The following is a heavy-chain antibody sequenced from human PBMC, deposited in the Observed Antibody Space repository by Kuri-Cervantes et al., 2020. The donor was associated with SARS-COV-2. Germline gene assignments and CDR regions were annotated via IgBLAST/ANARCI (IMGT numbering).Heavy chain of an antibody. D-gene: IGHD2-2*01. CDR3: ARGGWFRKPAAISYYYYYMDV. V-gene: IGHV3-11*04. CDR1: GFTFDDYA. J-gene: IGHJ6*03. CDR2: ISSSGSTI. Sequence: GGSLRLSCAASGFTFDDYAMHWVRQAPGKGLEWVSYISSSGSTIYYADSVKGRFTISRDNAKNSLYLQMNSLRAEDTAVYYCARGGWFRKPAAISYYYYYMDVWGQGTLVTVSS.